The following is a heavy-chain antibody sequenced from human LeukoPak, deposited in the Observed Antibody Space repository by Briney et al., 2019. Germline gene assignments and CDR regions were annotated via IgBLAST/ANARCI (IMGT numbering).Heavy chain of an antibody. CDR3: ARRTYYYGSGSYYPGAFDY. Sequence: SGTLPLTCAVYGGTFSGYYWSWIRQPPGKGLEWVGEINHSGSTNYNPSLKSRVTISVDTSKNQFSLKLSSVTAEDKAVYYCARRTYYYGSGSYYPGAFDYWGQGTLVTVSS. CDR1: GGTFSGYY. CDR2: INHSGST. D-gene: IGHD3-10*01. V-gene: IGHV4-34*01. J-gene: IGHJ4*02.